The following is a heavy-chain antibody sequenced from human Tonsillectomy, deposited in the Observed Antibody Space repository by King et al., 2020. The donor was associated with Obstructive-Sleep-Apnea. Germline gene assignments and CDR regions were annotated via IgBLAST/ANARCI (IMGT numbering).Heavy chain of an antibody. D-gene: IGHD1-26*01. J-gene: IGHJ4*02. CDR3: AKVRIVGNSFFDY. V-gene: IGHV3-23*04. CDR2: FTGSGDTT. CDR1: GFTFSSSA. Sequence: VQLVESGGGLVQPGGSLRLSCAPSGFTFSSSAMSWVRQAPGKGLEWVSGFTGSGDTTYYADSVKGRFTISRDISKNMMYLQMNSLRVEDTAVYYCAKVRIVGNSFFDYWGQGTLVTVSS.